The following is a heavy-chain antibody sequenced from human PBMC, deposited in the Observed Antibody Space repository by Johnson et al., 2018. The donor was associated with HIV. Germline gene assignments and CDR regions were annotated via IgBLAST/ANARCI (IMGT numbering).Heavy chain of an antibody. D-gene: IGHD3-22*01. CDR3: ARGSSGRRDDVFDI. CDR2: ISYDGSNK. V-gene: IGHV3-30-3*01. J-gene: IGHJ3*02. CDR1: GFTFSSYA. Sequence: QVQLVESGGGVVQPGRSLRLSCAASGFTFSSYAMHWVRQAPGKGLEWVAVISYDGSNKYYAESVKGRFTISRDNSKNTLFLKMNSLRAEDTAVYYWARGSSGRRDDVFDIWGQGTMVTVSS.